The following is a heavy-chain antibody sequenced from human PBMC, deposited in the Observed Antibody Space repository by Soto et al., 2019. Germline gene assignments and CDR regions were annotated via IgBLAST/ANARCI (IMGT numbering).Heavy chain of an antibody. D-gene: IGHD3-3*01. Sequence: SVPTLVNVTQTLTLTGTFSVFSLSTSGVGVGWIRQPPGKSLEWLALIYWDDDRRCIPSLTGRLTSTKDTSKNQVVRTMTNMDPLKPATCYCAHRGDDFWSGSPAVDWGQGTVVTVS. CDR3: AHRGDDFWSGSPAVD. CDR1: VFSLSTSGVG. V-gene: IGHV2-5*02. CDR2: IYWDDDR. J-gene: IGHJ4*02.